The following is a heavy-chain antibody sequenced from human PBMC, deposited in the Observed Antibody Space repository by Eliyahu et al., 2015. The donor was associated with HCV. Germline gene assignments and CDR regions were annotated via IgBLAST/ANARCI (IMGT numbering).Heavy chain of an antibody. J-gene: IGHJ5*02. D-gene: IGHD6-19*01. CDR2: IHFSGGT. CDR3: ASGGGGIAVAGTGGWFDP. CDR1: GGSITTYY. Sequence: QVQLQESGPGLVKPXETLSLTCTXXGGSITTYYWXWIRQPPGKGLEWVGDIHFSGGTNYNPSLKXRVTISVDTSKTQFSLNLTSVTAADTAVYYCASGGGGIAVAGTGGWFDPWGQGTLVTVSS. V-gene: IGHV4-59*01.